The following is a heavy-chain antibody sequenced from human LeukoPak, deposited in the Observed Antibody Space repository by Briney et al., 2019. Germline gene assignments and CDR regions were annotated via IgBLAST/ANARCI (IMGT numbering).Heavy chain of an antibody. V-gene: IGHV1-69*04. CDR2: IIPILGIA. CDR1: GRTFSSYA. J-gene: IGHJ4*02. Sequence: SSVRVSCKASGRTFSSYAISWVRQAPGQGLEWMGRIIPILGIANYAQKFQGRVTITADKSTSTAYMELSSLRSEDTAVYYCARGRPGEAAAGIPFDYWGQGTLVTVSS. CDR3: ARGRPGEAAAGIPFDY. D-gene: IGHD6-13*01.